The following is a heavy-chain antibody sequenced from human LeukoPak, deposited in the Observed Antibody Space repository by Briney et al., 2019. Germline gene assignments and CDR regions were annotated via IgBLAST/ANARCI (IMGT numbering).Heavy chain of an antibody. Sequence: ASVKVSCKASGYTFTSYGISWVRQAPGQGLEWMGWISAYNGNTNYAQKLQGRVTMTTDTSTSTAYMELRSLRSDDTAVYYCARGHRIAAAGTDFDYWGQGTLVTVSS. CDR3: ARGHRIAAAGTDFDY. CDR2: ISAYNGNT. D-gene: IGHD6-13*01. CDR1: GYTFTSYG. J-gene: IGHJ4*02. V-gene: IGHV1-18*01.